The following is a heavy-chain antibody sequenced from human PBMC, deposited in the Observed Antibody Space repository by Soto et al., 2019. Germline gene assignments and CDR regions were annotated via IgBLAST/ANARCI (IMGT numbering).Heavy chain of an antibody. V-gene: IGHV3-9*01. J-gene: IGHJ4*02. CDR3: ARDRGMTSVVTVFDY. Sequence: EVQLVESGGGLVQPGRSLRLSCAASGFTFDDYAMHWVRQAPGKGLEWVSRISWNSGRLGYADSVKGRFTISRDNAKNSLYLQMNSLRAEDTAVYYCARDRGMTSVVTVFDYWGRGILVTVSS. CDR1: GFTFDDYA. D-gene: IGHD4-17*01. CDR2: ISWNSGRL.